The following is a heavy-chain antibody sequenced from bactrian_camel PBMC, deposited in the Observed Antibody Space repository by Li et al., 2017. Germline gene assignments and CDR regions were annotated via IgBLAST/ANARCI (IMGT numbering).Heavy chain of an antibody. V-gene: IGHV3S66*01. CDR3: ATRDCSGGYCYSFGADY. CDR1: GYTLSEAN. CDR2: TFHSDGST. J-gene: IGHJ4*01. D-gene: IGHD2*01. Sequence: VQLVESGGGSVQAGGSLTLSCTMSGYTLSEANIDWYRQAPGNECERVARTFHSDGSTDYADSVKGRLTISRDNAKNTVYLQMNSLKPEDTAVYHCATRDCSGGYCYSFGADYWGRGTQVTVS.